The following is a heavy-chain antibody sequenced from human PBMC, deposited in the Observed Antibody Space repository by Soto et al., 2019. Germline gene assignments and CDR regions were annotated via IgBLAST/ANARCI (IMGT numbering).Heavy chain of an antibody. V-gene: IGHV3-30*18. J-gene: IGHJ6*02. D-gene: IGHD5-12*01. CDR1: GFTFSSYG. Sequence: QVQLVESGGGVVQPGTSLRLSCAASGFTFSSYGMHWVRQAPGKGLEWVSVISYNGSNKYYADSVKGRFTISRDNSKNTLYLQMNSRRAEDTAVYYCANVDVGSYGMDVWGQGTTVTVSS. CDR3: ANVDVGSYGMDV. CDR2: ISYNGSNK.